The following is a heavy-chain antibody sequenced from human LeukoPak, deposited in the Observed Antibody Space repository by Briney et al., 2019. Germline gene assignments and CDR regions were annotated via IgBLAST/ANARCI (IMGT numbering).Heavy chain of an antibody. Sequence: PSETLSLTCTVSGGSISSYYWSWIRQPPGKGLEWIGYIYYSGSTNYNPSLKSRVTISVDTSKNQFSLKLSSVTAADTAVYYCARDAEYCSGGSCYSSSSYYMDVWGQGTLVTVSS. D-gene: IGHD2-15*01. CDR2: IYYSGST. CDR3: ARDAEYCSGGSCYSSSSYYMDV. CDR1: GGSISSYY. V-gene: IGHV4-59*01. J-gene: IGHJ4*02.